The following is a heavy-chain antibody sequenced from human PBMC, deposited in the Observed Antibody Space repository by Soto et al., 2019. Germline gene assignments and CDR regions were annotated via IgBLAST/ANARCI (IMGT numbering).Heavy chain of an antibody. J-gene: IGHJ4*02. CDR3: XXXXPNXXRDFDS. CDR2: IWHDGSNK. V-gene: IGHV3-33*06. Sequence: QVQLVESGGGVVQPGRSLRLSCAASGFSFSDFGMHWVRQAPGKGLEWVAVIWHDGSNKYYADSVKGRFTISRDNPKNTLYLQMDSLRAEXTXIYXXXXXXPNXXRDFDSWGQGTLVTVSS. CDR1: GFSFSDFG. D-gene: IGHD1-7*01.